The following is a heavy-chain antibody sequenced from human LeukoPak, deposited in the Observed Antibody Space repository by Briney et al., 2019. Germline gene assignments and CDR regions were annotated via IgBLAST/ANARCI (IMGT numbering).Heavy chain of an antibody. CDR2: LTSCGSLI. CDR3: ASRTTGY. Sequence: GGSVTLFCGASGFTFCDHHMSCMPQAPGKGLEWVSYLTSCGSLIYYADSVKGRFTLSSDNAKNSLYLQMNSLRAEDTAVYDCASRTTGYWGQGTLVTVSS. V-gene: IGHV3-11*01. J-gene: IGHJ4*01. D-gene: IGHD1-14*01. CDR1: GFTFCDHH.